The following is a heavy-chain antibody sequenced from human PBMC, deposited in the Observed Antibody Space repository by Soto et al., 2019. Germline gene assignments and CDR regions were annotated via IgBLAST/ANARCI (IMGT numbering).Heavy chain of an antibody. J-gene: IGHJ4*02. V-gene: IGHV1-69*01. CDR2: IIPIFGTA. D-gene: IGHD5-18*01. CDR1: GGTFSSYA. CDR3: ARDRGYSYGWARKEFDY. Sequence: QVQLVQSGAEVKKPGSSVKVSCKASGGTFSSYAISWVRRAPGQGLEWMGGIIPIFGTANYAQKFQGRVTITADESTSTAYMELSSLRSEDTAVYYCARDRGYSYGWARKEFDYWGQGTLVTVSS.